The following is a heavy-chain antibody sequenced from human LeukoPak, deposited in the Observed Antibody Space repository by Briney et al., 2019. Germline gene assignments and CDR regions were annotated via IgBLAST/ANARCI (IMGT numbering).Heavy chain of an antibody. J-gene: IGHJ6*03. Sequence: PSGTLSLTCTVSGGSISSHYWSWIRQPPGKGLEWIGYIYYSGSTNYNPSLKSRVTISVDTSKNQFSLKLSSVTAADTAVYYCARLLYGDYYYYYYYMDVWGKGTTVTVSS. CDR3: ARLLYGDYYYYYYYMDV. CDR2: IYYSGST. CDR1: GGSISSHY. V-gene: IGHV4-59*11. D-gene: IGHD4-17*01.